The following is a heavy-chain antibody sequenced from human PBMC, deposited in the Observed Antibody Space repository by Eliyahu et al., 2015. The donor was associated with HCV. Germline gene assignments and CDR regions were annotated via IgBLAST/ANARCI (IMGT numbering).Heavy chain of an antibody. V-gene: IGHV3-9*01. CDR2: VSWNSDII. CDR3: AKGGRGITLWSFDM. J-gene: IGHJ3*02. CDR1: GFTFNDYA. Sequence: EVQLVESGGALVQPGTSLRLSCAASGFTFNDYAMHWVRQAPGKGLEXVSGVSWNSDIIKYADSVKGRFTISRDNAKNSLHLQMDSLRDEDTALYYCAKGGRGITLWSFDMWGQGTMVTVSS. D-gene: IGHD3-10*01.